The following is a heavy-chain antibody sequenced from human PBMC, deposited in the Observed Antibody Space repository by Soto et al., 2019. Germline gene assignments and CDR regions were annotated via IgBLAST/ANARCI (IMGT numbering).Heavy chain of an antibody. Sequence: QLQLQESGPGLVKPSETLSLTCSVSGGSISSFTYYWGWIRQPPGKGLEWIGTVYYNENTYYNPSLQRRVPLTVDKAKNQFPLNLRSGTPANPAIYFLAGRERNYGSPGWVDPWGPGTLGTRSS. J-gene: IGHJ5*02. D-gene: IGHD3-16*01. CDR3: AGRERNYGSPGWVDP. V-gene: IGHV4-39*01. CDR2: VYYNENT. CDR1: GGSISSFTYY.